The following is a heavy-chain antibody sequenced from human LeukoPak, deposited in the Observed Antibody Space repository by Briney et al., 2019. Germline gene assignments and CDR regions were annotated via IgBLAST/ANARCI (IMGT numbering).Heavy chain of an antibody. CDR1: GGSVSGYY. CDR3: ARSANALDI. Sequence: PSETLSLTCAVSGGSVSGYYWSWIRQPPGKGPEWIGKISHSGSTNYNPSLKSRVTISVDTSTNQFSLNLSSVTAADTAVYYCARSANALDIWGQGTMVTVSS. V-gene: IGHV4-34*01. CDR2: ISHSGST. J-gene: IGHJ3*02.